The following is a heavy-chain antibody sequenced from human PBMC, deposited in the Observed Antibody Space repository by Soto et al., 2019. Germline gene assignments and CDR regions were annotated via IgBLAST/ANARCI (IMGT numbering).Heavy chain of an antibody. D-gene: IGHD2-2*01. CDR3: AACTSCYPSVRGVAFDI. CDR1: GFTFSSYA. Sequence: GGSLRLSCAASGFTFSSYAMHWVRQAPGKGLEWVAVISYDGSNKYYADSVKGRFTISRDNSKNTLYLQMNSLRAEDTAVYYSAACTSCYPSVRGVAFDIWGQGTMVTVSS. V-gene: IGHV3-30-3*01. CDR2: ISYDGSNK. J-gene: IGHJ3*02.